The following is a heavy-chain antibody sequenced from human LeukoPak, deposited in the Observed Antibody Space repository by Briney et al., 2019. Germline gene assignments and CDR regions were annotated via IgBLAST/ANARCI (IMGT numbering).Heavy chain of an antibody. V-gene: IGHV1-2*02. Sequence: GASVTVSCKASGYTFTGYYMHWVRQAPGQGLEWMGWINPNSGGTNYAQKFQGRVTMTRDTSTSTVYMELSSLRSEDTAVYYCARGVILTGYPYRGMDVWGQGTTVTVSS. J-gene: IGHJ6*02. CDR2: INPNSGGT. D-gene: IGHD3-9*01. CDR1: GYTFTGYY. CDR3: ARGVILTGYPYRGMDV.